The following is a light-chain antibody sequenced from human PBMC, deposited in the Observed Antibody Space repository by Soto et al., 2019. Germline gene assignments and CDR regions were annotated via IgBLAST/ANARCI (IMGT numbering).Light chain of an antibody. Sequence: DIQMTQSPSSLSASVGDRVTISCRTSLDISNYLAWYQQKPGKVPKLLIYAASSLRSGVPSRFTASAFGTDFTLTISSLQPEDVATYYCQHYGRAPAPWTFGQGTKVDI. J-gene: IGKJ1*01. V-gene: IGKV1-27*01. CDR2: AAS. CDR3: QHYGRAPAPWT. CDR1: LDISNY.